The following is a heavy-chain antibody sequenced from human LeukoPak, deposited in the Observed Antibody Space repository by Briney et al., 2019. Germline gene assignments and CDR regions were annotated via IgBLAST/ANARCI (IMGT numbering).Heavy chain of an antibody. CDR3: ARGRGPSRISGTTTQLGGVWFDP. CDR2: IYYSGST. V-gene: IGHV4-31*03. Sequence: TSETLSLTCTVSGGSISSGGYSWSWIRQHPGKGLEWIGYIYYSGSTYYNPSLKSRVTISVDTSKNQFSLKLSSVTAADTALYYCARGRGPSRISGTTTQLGGVWFDPWGQGTLVTVSS. J-gene: IGHJ5*02. D-gene: IGHD1-7*01. CDR1: GGSISSGGYS.